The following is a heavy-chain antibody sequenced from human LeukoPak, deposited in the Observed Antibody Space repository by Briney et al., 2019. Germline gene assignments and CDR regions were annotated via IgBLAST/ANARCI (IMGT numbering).Heavy chain of an antibody. D-gene: IGHD2-15*01. Sequence: ASVTVSFKASGYTFTVYYMHWVRQAPGQGREWMGWINPNSGGTNYAQKFQGRVTMTRDTSISTAYMELSRLRSDDTAVYYCARKVPSPISWRNYYMDVWGKGTTVTVSS. CDR1: GYTFTVYY. CDR3: ARKVPSPISWRNYYMDV. CDR2: INPNSGGT. V-gene: IGHV1-2*02. J-gene: IGHJ6*03.